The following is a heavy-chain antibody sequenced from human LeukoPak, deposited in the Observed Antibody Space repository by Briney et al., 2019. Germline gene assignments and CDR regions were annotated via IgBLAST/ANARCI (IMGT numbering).Heavy chain of an antibody. CDR1: GYNFNDYY. Sequence: ASVKVSCKASGYNFNDYYIHWARQAPGQGLEWMGWINPITGGTNYAQKFQGRVTMTRDTSISTAYMELSRLTSDDTAVFYCARDPLYGSGSDHNVWVFDYWGHGTLVTVSS. V-gene: IGHV1-2*02. CDR3: ARDPLYGSGSDHNVWVFDY. D-gene: IGHD3-10*01. J-gene: IGHJ4*01. CDR2: INPITGGT.